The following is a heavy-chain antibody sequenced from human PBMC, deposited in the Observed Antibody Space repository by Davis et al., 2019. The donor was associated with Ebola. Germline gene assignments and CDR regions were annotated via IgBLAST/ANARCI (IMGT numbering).Heavy chain of an antibody. J-gene: IGHJ4*02. CDR3: ARRAPAAGEAY. V-gene: IGHV4-59*08. CDR1: GGSISSYY. CDR2: IYYSGST. D-gene: IGHD2-2*01. Sequence: MPGGSLRLSCTVSGGSISSYYWSWIRQPPGKGLEWIGYIYYSGSTNYNPSLKSRVTISVDTSKNQFSLKLSSVTAADTAVYYCARRAPAAGEAYWGQGTLVTVSS.